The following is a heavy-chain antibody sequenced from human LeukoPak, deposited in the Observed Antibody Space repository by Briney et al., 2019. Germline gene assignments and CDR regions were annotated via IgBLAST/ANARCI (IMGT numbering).Heavy chain of an antibody. D-gene: IGHD2-15*01. CDR2: ITESGGNT. Sequence: GGSLRLSCAASGFSFSSYAMTWVRQAPGKGPEWISSITESGGNTYSADSVKGRFTISRDNSKNTLYLQMNSLRVEDTAVYYCAKAPERSCNGASCYSLDYWGQGTLVTVSS. CDR3: AKAPERSCNGASCYSLDY. V-gene: IGHV3-23*01. J-gene: IGHJ4*02. CDR1: GFSFSSYA.